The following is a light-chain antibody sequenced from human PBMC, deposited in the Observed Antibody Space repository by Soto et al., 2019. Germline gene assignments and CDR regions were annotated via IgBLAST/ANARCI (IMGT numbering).Light chain of an antibody. CDR2: DVS. CDR1: SSDVGYYRY. Sequence: QSALTQPRSVSGSPGQSVTISCTGTSSDVGYYRYVSWYQQHPGKVPKLMIYDVSKRPSGVPDRFSGSKSGNTASLTISGLQADDEADYYCCSYAGRSTPYVFGTGTKVTVL. J-gene: IGLJ1*01. V-gene: IGLV2-11*01. CDR3: CSYAGRSTPYV.